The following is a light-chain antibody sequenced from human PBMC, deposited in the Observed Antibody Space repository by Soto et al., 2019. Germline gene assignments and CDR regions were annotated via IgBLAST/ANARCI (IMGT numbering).Light chain of an antibody. CDR2: GNT. Sequence: QSVLTQPPSVSGAPGQRVTISCTGTSSNIGAGYDVHWYQQLPGTAPKLLIFGNTNRPSGVPDRFSGSKSATSASLAITGLQAEDEAVYYCQSYDRLSCFFGSGTKVTVL. CDR3: QSYDRLSCF. V-gene: IGLV1-40*01. CDR1: SSNIGAGYD. J-gene: IGLJ1*01.